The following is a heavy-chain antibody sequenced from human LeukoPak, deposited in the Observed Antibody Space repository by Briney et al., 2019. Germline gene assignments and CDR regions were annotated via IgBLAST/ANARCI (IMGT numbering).Heavy chain of an antibody. V-gene: IGHV5-51*01. D-gene: IGHD1-26*01. CDR2: IYPGDSDT. CDR3: ARRKLHTNWFDP. CDR1: GYSFATYW. J-gene: IGHJ5*02. Sequence: GESLKISCKGSGYSFATYWIAWVRQMPGKGLELMGIIYPGDSDTRYSPSFQGQVTISADKSISTAYLQWSSLKASDTAMYCCARRKLHTNWFDPWGQGTLVTVSS.